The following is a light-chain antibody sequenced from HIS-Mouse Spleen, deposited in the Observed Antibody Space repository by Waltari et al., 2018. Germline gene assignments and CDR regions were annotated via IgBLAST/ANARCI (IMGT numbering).Light chain of an antibody. CDR2: DAS. V-gene: IGKV3-11*01. CDR1: QRVSSY. J-gene: IGKJ1*01. CDR3: QQYYSYPRT. Sequence: ESVLTQSPATLSLSPGERATLSCRASQRVSSYLAWYQQKPGQAPRLLIYDASNRATGIPARFSGSGSETDFTLTISSLEPEDFAVYYCQQYYSYPRTFGQGTTVEIK.